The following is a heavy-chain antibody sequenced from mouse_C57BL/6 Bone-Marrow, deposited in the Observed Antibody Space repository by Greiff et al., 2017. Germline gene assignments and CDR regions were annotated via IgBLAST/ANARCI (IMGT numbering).Heavy chain of an antibody. CDR2: IDPENGDT. CDR1: GFNIKDDY. Sequence: EVKLQQSGAELVRPGASVKLSCTASGFNIKDDYMHWVQQRPEQGLEWIGWIDPENGDTEYASQFQGQATITADTSSNTAYLQHSSLTSEDTAVYYCTTTAHYFDYWGQGTTLTVSS. V-gene: IGHV14-4*01. CDR3: TTTAHYFDY. D-gene: IGHD1-2*01. J-gene: IGHJ2*01.